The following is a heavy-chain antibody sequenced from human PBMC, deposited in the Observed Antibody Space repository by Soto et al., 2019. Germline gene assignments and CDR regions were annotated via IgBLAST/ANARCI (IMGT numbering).Heavy chain of an antibody. V-gene: IGHV1-46*03. CDR2: INPSGGST. CDR1: GYTFTSYY. Sequence: ASVKVSCKASGYTFTSYYMHWVRQAPGQGLEWMGIINPSGGSTSYAQKFQGRVTMTRDTSTSTVYMELSSLRSEDTAVYYCARASQDYGAFTAEYFQHWGQGTLVTVSS. CDR3: ARASQDYGAFTAEYFQH. D-gene: IGHD4-17*01. J-gene: IGHJ1*01.